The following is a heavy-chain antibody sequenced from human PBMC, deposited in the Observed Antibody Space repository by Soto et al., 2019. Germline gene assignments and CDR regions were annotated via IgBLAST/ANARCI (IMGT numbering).Heavy chain of an antibody. CDR2: ISYHGNTE. V-gene: IGHV3-30*04. CDR1: GFTFSHYA. J-gene: IGHJ5*02. Sequence: GSLRLSCTASGFTFSHYALHWLRQTPGKGLEWVAYISYHGNTEKYADSVKGRFTISRDNYKKEVYLQMNSLRIEDTAVYYCARVGLNVFRAANDSYNWFEPWGQGTLVTV. CDR3: ARVGLNVFRAANDSYNWFEP. D-gene: IGHD6-25*01.